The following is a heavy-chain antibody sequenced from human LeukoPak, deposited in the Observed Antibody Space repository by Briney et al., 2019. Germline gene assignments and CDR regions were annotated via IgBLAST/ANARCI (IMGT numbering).Heavy chain of an antibody. Sequence: GGSLRLSCAASGFTFTSYAMSWVRQAPGKGLEWVSVISSSSGRITHYADSVKGRFTISRDNSKNTMYLQMNSLRADDTAVYYCARDECSSTSCYREYAFDIWGQGTMVTVSS. CDR1: GFTFTSYA. V-gene: IGHV3-23*01. CDR2: ISSSSGRIT. CDR3: ARDECSSTSCYREYAFDI. J-gene: IGHJ3*02. D-gene: IGHD2-2*01.